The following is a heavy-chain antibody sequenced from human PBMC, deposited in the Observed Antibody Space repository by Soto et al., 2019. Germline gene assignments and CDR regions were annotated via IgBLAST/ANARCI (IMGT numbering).Heavy chain of an antibody. D-gene: IGHD1-7*01. J-gene: IGHJ6*03. CDR1: GGSISSYY. CDR2: IYYSGST. CDR3: ARRSRITGTSFRGEQKKYYYYYMGV. V-gene: IGHV4-59*01. Sequence: PSEPLSLTCTVSGGSISSYYWSWIRQPPGKGLEWIGYIYYSGSTNYNPSLKSRVTISVDTSKNQFSPKLSSVTAADTAVYYCARRSRITGTSFRGEQKKYYYYYMGVWGKGTTVTVSS.